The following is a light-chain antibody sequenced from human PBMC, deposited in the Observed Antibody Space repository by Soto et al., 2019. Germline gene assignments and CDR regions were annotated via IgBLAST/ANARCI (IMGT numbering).Light chain of an antibody. J-gene: IGKJ1*01. CDR3: QQYRT. CDR2: GAS. CDR1: QSVSSSY. Sequence: EIVLTQSPGTLSLSPGERATLSCRASQSVSSSYLAWYQQKPGQAPRLLIYGASSRATGIPDRFSGSGSGTDFILTISRLEPEDFAVYYCQQYRTFGQGTKVDIK. V-gene: IGKV3-20*01.